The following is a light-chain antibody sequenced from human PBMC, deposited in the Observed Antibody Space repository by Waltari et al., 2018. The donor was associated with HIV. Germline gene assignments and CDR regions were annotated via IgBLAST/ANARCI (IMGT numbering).Light chain of an antibody. CDR1: SGNIASDS. Sequence: NFILTQPHSVSGSPGKTVTISCTRSSGNIASDSLPWYQLRPANSTNNVIYENKQRRAEVPDRFSGAMDRSTNSAALTISGLMAEDEADYYCLSYDGVNQVFGGGTKLTVL. CDR2: ENK. V-gene: IGLV6-57*01. J-gene: IGLJ3*02. CDR3: LSYDGVNQV.